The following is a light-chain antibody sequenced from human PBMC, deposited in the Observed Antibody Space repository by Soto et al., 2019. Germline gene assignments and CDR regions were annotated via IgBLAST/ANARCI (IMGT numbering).Light chain of an antibody. J-gene: IGKJ1*01. V-gene: IGKV3-20*01. Sequence: EIVLTQSPGTLSLSPGERASLSCRASQSVSSSYLACYQQKPGQAPILLMYGASSRSTGIPDRLSGSGSGTDFTLTISRLEPKDFAVYYCQHYGSSRWTFGQGTKVEIK. CDR3: QHYGSSRWT. CDR1: QSVSSSY. CDR2: GAS.